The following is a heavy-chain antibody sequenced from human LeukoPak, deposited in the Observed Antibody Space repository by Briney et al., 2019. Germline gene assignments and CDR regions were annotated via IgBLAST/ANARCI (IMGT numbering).Heavy chain of an antibody. CDR1: GYTFTSYY. CDR3: ARGYSSGFAY. CDR2: INPSGGST. Sequence: GASVKVSCKASGYTFTSYYMHWARQAPGQGLEWMGIINPSGGSTSYAQKFQGRVTMTRDTSTSTVCMELSSLRSEDTAAYYCARGYSSGFAYWGQGTLVTVSS. V-gene: IGHV1-46*01. D-gene: IGHD6-19*01. J-gene: IGHJ4*02.